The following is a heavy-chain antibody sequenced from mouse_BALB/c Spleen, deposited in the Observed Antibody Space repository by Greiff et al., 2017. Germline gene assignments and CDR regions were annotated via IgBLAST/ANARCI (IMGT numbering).Heavy chain of an antibody. V-gene: IGHV4-1*02. Sequence: EVKLLESGGGLVQPGGSLKLSCAASGFDFSRYWMSWVRQAPGKGLEWIGEINPDSSTINYTPSLKDKFIISRDNAKNTLYLQMSKVRSEDTALYYCARPVYYDYDRVFDYWGQGTTLTVSS. CDR3: ARPVYYDYDRVFDY. J-gene: IGHJ2*01. CDR2: INPDSSTI. CDR1: GFDFSRYW. D-gene: IGHD2-4*01.